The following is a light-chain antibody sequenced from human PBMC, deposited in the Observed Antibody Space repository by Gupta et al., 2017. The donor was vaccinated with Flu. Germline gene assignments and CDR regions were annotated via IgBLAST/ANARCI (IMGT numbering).Light chain of an antibody. V-gene: IGKV1-39*01. CDR3: QKSYSTART. CDR1: QSNSSY. CDR2: AES. J-gene: IGKJ4*02. Sequence: DIQMTQSPSSLSASVGDRVTITCRASQSNSSYLNWYQQKPGTAPKILIYAESSLQSGVPSRVSGSGSGRDFTITSRRPEAEDVATYYCQKSYSTARTFGEGTKLEIK.